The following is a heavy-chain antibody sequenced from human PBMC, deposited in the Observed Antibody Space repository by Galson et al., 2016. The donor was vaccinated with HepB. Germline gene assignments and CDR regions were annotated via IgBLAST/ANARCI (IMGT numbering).Heavy chain of an antibody. V-gene: IGHV1-18*04. J-gene: IGHJ3*01. CDR1: GYTLTSHA. CDR3: ARPFGSGNYDAFDV. D-gene: IGHD3-10*01. Sequence: SVKVSCKASGYTLTSHAINWVRQAPGQGLEWMGWISAHNGNTNYAQSLQGRVTLTTETSTNTAYMELRSLRSDDTALYYCARPFGSGNYDAFDVWGQGTMDTVSS. CDR2: ISAHNGNT.